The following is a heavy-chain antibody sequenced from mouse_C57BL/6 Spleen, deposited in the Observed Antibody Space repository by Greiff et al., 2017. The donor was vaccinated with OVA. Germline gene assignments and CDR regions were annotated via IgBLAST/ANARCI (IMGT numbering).Heavy chain of an antibody. CDR2: IVPEDGET. Sequence: VQLQQSGAELVNPGPQVRFPSTLLGSNIKATYLPWLRQRTERGLEWSGRIVPEDGETKYAPKFQGKATITADTSSNTAYLQLSSLTSEDTAVYYCARNYGSSYAWFAYWGQGTLVTVSA. V-gene: IGHV14-2*01. CDR1: GSNIKATY. D-gene: IGHD1-1*01. CDR3: ARNYGSSYAWFAY. J-gene: IGHJ3*01.